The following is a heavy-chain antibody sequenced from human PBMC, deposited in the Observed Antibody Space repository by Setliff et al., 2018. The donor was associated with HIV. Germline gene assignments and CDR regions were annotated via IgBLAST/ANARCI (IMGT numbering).Heavy chain of an antibody. J-gene: IGHJ4*02. D-gene: IGHD1-1*01. CDR2: ISPDNGDT. CDR1: GYSFTDYF. Sequence: ASVKVSCKASGYSFTDYFMHWVRQAPGQGLEWMGWISPDNGDTTTAQRFQGRVTMTRDTSINTAYLELSGLRSDDTAVYFYATQLSHSFDSWGQGTLVTVSS. V-gene: IGHV1-2*02. CDR3: ATQLSHSFDS.